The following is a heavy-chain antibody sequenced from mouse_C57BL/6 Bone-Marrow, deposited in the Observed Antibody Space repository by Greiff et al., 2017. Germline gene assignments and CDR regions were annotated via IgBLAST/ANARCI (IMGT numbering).Heavy chain of an antibody. V-gene: IGHV1-55*01. Sequence: QVQLQQPGAELVKPGASVKMSCKASGYTFTSYWITWVKQRPGKGLEWIGDIYPGSGDTNYNEKFKGKATLTVDTSSSTAYMQLSSLTSEDSAVSYVAKGEYGLAWFDYWGQGTLVTVSA. J-gene: IGHJ3*01. CDR3: AKGEYGLAWFDY. CDR1: GYTFTSYW. CDR2: IYPGSGDT. D-gene: IGHD1-2*01.